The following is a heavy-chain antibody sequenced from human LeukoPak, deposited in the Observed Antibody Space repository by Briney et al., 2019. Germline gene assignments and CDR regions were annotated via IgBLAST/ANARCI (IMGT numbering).Heavy chain of an antibody. D-gene: IGHD2-2*01. J-gene: IGHJ4*02. CDR3: ARGLPTRYCSSTSCYRLYFPIFDY. CDR1: GGSISPYY. CDR2: ISYSGST. Sequence: PSETLSLTCAVSGGSISPYYWMWIRQPPGKGLEWIGYISYSGSTSFNPSLKSRVTISLDTSTNQVSLKLRSVTAADTAVYYCARGLPTRYCSSTSCYRLYFPIFDYWGQGTLVTVSS. V-gene: IGHV4-59*01.